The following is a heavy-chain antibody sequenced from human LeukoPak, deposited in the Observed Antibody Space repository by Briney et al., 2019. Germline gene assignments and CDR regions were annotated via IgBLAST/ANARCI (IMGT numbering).Heavy chain of an antibody. CDR3: ARWNPKIVGATTGEYYFDY. D-gene: IGHD1-26*01. CDR1: GYSITTGSY. CDR2: INHSGST. V-gene: IGHV4-34*01. Sequence: SETLSLTCAVSGYSITTGSYWSWIRQPPGKGLKWIGEINHSGSTNYNPSLKSRVTISVDTSKNQFSLKLSSVTAADTAVYYCARWNPKIVGATTGEYYFDYWGQGTLVTVSS. J-gene: IGHJ4*02.